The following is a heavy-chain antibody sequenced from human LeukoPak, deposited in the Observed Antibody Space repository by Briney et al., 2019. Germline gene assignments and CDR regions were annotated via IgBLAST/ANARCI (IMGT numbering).Heavy chain of an antibody. V-gene: IGHV1-69*13. CDR3: ASSMIVVVTAYYFDY. CDR1: GGTFSSYA. CDR2: IIPIFGTA. D-gene: IGHD3-22*01. Sequence: SVKVSCKASGGTFSSYAVSWVRQAPGQGLEWMGGIIPIFGTANYAQKFQGRVTITADESTSTAYMELSSLRSEDTAVYYCASSMIVVVTAYYFDYWGQGTLVTVSS. J-gene: IGHJ4*02.